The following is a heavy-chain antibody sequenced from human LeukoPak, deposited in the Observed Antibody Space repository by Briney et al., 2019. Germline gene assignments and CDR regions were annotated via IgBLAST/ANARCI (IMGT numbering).Heavy chain of an antibody. Sequence: ASVKVSCKASGYTFTSHYMHWVRQAPGQGLEWMGIINPSGGSTSYAQKFQGRVTMTTDTSTSTAYMELRSLRSDDTAVYYCARDRYYYDSSGYYQDYWGQGTLVTVSS. CDR1: GYTFTSHY. CDR2: INPSGGST. D-gene: IGHD3-22*01. V-gene: IGHV1-46*01. J-gene: IGHJ4*02. CDR3: ARDRYYYDSSGYYQDY.